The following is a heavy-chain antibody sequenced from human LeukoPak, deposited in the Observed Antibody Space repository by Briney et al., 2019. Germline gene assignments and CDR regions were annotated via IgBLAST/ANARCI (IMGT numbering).Heavy chain of an antibody. CDR1: GGTFSSYA. D-gene: IGHD3-22*01. V-gene: IGHV1-69*13. CDR2: IIPIFGTA. CDR3: AKEGPDYYDSSGYPPFDY. Sequence: ASVKVSCKAPGGTFSSYAISWVRQAPGQGLEWMGGIIPIFGTANYAQKFQGRVTITADESTSTAYMELSSLRSEDTAVYYCAKEGPDYYDSSGYPPFDYWGQGTLVTVSS. J-gene: IGHJ4*02.